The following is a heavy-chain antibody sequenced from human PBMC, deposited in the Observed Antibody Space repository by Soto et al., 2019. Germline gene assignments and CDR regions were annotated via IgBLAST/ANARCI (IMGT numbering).Heavy chain of an antibody. D-gene: IGHD3-9*01. J-gene: IGHJ4*02. V-gene: IGHV4-34*01. CDR1: GGSFSGYY. Sequence: SETLSLTCAVYGGSFSGYYWSWIRQPPGKGLEWIGEINHSGSTNYNPSLKSRVTISVDTPKNQFSLKLSSVTAADTAVYYCARFGLYSLRSYLYYFDYWGQGTLVTVSS. CDR2: INHSGST. CDR3: ARFGLYSLRSYLYYFDY.